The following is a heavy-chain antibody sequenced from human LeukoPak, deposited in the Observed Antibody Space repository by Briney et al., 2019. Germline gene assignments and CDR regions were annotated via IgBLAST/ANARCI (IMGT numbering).Heavy chain of an antibody. V-gene: IGHV1-2*06. D-gene: IGHD3-22*01. Sequence: ASVKVSCKASGYTFTSYGISWVRQAPGQGLEWMGRINPNSGGTNYAQKFQGRVTMTRDTSISTAYMELSRRRSDDTAVYYCANLYYYDSSGYYPDDAFDIWGQGTMVTVSS. CDR3: ANLYYYDSSGYYPDDAFDI. CDR1: GYTFTSYG. J-gene: IGHJ3*02. CDR2: INPNSGGT.